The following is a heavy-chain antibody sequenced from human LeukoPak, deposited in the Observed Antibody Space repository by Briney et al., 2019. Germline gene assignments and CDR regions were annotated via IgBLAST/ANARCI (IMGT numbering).Heavy chain of an antibody. D-gene: IGHD3-22*01. CDR1: GGSISSSSYY. CDR3: AREEDYYDSSGSDY. J-gene: IGHJ4*02. Sequence: PSETLSLTCTVSGGSISSSSYYWGWIRQPPGKGLEWIGSIYYSGSTYYNPSLKSRVTISVDTSKNQFSLKLSSVTAADTAVYYCAREEDYYDSSGSDYWGQGTLVTVSS. V-gene: IGHV4-39*07. CDR2: IYYSGST.